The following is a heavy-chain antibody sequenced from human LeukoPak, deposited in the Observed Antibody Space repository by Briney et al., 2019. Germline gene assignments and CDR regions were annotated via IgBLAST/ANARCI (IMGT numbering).Heavy chain of an antibody. CDR3: ARDPLRYLRVGHYDY. J-gene: IGHJ4*02. CDR1: GFTFSNSA. Sequence: PGGSLRLSCAASGFTFSNSAMNWVRQVPGKGLEWVSSIDYDSSHIYYAASVRGRFTISRDNARNSVYLQMNSLRVEETAVYYCARDPLRYLRVGHYDYWGQGTLVAVSS. D-gene: IGHD3-9*01. CDR2: IDYDSSHI. V-gene: IGHV3-21*01.